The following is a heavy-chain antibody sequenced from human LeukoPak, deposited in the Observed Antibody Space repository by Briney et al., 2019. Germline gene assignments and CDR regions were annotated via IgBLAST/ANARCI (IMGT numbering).Heavy chain of an antibody. J-gene: IGHJ4*02. CDR2: ISYDGGNK. CDR1: GFTFSSYA. D-gene: IGHD2-21*02. CDR3: ARSPVPSCLGAYCYPFDY. V-gene: IGHV3-30*04. Sequence: GRSLRLSCAASGFTFSSYAIHWVRQAPGKGLEWVAFISYDGGNKYDADSVKGRFTISRDNSKNTLYLQMNSLRAEDTAVYYCARSPVPSCLGAYCYPFDYWGQGNLVTVSS.